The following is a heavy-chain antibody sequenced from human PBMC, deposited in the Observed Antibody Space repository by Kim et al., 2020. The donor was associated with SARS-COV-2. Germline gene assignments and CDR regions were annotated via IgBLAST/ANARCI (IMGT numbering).Heavy chain of an antibody. CDR3: ARGATMASHVDIVATLLGYAFDI. J-gene: IGHJ3*02. V-gene: IGHV4-61*02. CDR1: GGSISSGSYY. D-gene: IGHD5-12*01. Sequence: SETLSLTCTVSGGSISSGSYYWSWIRQPAGKGLEWIGRIYTSGSTNYNPSLKSRVTISVDTSKNQFSLKLSSVTAADTAVYYCARGATMASHVDIVATLLGYAFDIWGQGTMVTVSS. CDR2: IYTSGST.